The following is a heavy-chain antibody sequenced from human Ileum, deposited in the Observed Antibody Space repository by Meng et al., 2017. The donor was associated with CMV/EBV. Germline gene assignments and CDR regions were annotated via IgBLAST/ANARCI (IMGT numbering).Heavy chain of an antibody. CDR3: ARSWADIRFSGAMDV. D-gene: IGHD3-3*01. V-gene: IGHV4-61*01. Sequence: SETLSLTCTVSGVSVNDFYYWSWVRQPPGKGLEWIAYISYNGNTNSNPSLRSRVTISADASKNQFSLRLASVTTADTAVYYCARSWADIRFSGAMDVWGQGTTVTVSS. CDR2: ISYNGNT. CDR1: GVSVNDFYY. J-gene: IGHJ6*02.